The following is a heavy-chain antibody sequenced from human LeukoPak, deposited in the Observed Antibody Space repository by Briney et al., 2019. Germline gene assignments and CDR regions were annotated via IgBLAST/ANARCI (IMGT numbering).Heavy chain of an antibody. D-gene: IGHD4-17*01. Sequence: SETLSLTCAVYGGSFSGYYWNWIRQPPEKGLEWIGEINQSGSTNYNPSLKSRVTMSVDTSKNQFSLKLSSVTAADTAVYYCARGSYGDYGFKHWYFDLWGRGTPVTVSS. CDR1: GGSFSGYY. CDR2: INQSGST. CDR3: ARGSYGDYGFKHWYFDL. V-gene: IGHV4-34*01. J-gene: IGHJ2*01.